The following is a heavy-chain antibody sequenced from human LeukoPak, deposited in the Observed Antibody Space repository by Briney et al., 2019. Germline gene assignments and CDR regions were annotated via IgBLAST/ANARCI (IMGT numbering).Heavy chain of an antibody. J-gene: IGHJ3*02. CDR3: ASPEWLPDSIDI. V-gene: IGHV3-7*01. D-gene: IGHD3-3*01. CDR1: GFTFSNYW. Sequence: GGSLRLSCAASGFTFSNYWMTWVRQAPGKGLEWVANIKQDGSEKYYVDSVKGRFTISRDNAKNSLYLQMNNLRAEDTAVYYCASPEWLPDSIDIWGQGTMVTVSS. CDR2: IKQDGSEK.